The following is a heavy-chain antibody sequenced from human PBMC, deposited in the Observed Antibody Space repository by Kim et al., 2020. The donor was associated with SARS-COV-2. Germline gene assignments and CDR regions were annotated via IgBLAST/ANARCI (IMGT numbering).Heavy chain of an antibody. CDR2: ISYDGSNK. CDR1: GFTFSSYA. V-gene: IGHV3-30-3*01. D-gene: IGHD3-10*01. Sequence: GGSLRLSCAASGFTFSSYAMHWVRQAPGKGLEWVAVISYDGSNKYYADSVKGRFTISRDNSKNTLYLQMNSLRAEDTAVYYCARDKFRVPNYYGSGSYYTYYYYGMDVWGQGTTVTVSS. J-gene: IGHJ6*02. CDR3: ARDKFRVPNYYGSGSYYTYYYYGMDV.